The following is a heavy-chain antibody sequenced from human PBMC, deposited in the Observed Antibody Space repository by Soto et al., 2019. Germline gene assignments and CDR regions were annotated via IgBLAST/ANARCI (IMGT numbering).Heavy chain of an antibody. J-gene: IGHJ2*01. CDR3: ARGQQLGLRGGDWYFEL. D-gene: IGHD6-13*01. V-gene: IGHV1-69*01. CDR1: RGTCSSYA. CDR2: IIPIFGTA. Sequence: QVQLVQSGAEVKKPGSSVKVSCKASRGTCSSYAISWVRQAPGQGLEWMGGIIPIFGTANYAEKFQGRVTITADESTSTASMELSSLRSEDTAVYFCARGQQLGLRGGDWYFELWGRGTLVTLSS.